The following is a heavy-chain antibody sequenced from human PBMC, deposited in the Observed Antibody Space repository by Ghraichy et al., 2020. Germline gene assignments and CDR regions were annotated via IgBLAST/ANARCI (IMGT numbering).Heavy chain of an antibody. CDR2: INHSGST. D-gene: IGHD6-13*01. CDR3: ARGRDSSSWYGRYRGWFDP. CDR1: GGSFSGYY. Sequence: ETLSLTCAVYGGSFSGYYWSWIRQPPGKGLEWIGEINHSGSTNYNPSLKSRVTISVDTSKNQFSLKLSSVTAADTAVYYCARGRDSSSWYGRYRGWFDPWGQGTLVTVSS. V-gene: IGHV4-34*01. J-gene: IGHJ5*02.